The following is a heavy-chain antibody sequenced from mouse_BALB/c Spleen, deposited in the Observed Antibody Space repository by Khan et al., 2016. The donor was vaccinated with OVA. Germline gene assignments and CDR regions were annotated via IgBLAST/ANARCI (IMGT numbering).Heavy chain of an antibody. CDR1: GYSITSDYA. V-gene: IGHV3-2*02. Sequence: EVQLQESGPGLVKPSQSLSLTCTVTGYSITSDYAWNWIRQFPGNKLEWMGYISYSGRTSSNPSLQRRISITRDTSKNQFFLQLNSVTTEDTATYYCARSVTITTVVATDFDYWGQGTTLTVSS. J-gene: IGHJ2*01. CDR3: ARSVTITTVVATDFDY. D-gene: IGHD1-1*01. CDR2: ISYSGRT.